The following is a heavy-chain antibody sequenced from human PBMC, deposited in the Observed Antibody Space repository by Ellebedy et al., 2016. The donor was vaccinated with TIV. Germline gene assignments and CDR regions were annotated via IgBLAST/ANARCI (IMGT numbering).Heavy chain of an antibody. D-gene: IGHD3-22*01. CDR3: SRVRRGSSGMDV. CDR1: GYTFTANY. CDR2: VNPYSGRT. Sequence: ASVKVSCRASGYTFTANYIHWVRHAPGHGLEWMGWVNPYSGRTNFAQRFQGRVTMTRDTSVNTAYMELSRLESGDTATYYCSRVRRGSSGMDVWGQGTTVTVS. V-gene: IGHV1-2*02. J-gene: IGHJ6*02.